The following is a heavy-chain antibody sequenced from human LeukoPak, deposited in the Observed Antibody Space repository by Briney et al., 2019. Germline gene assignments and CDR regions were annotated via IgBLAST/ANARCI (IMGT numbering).Heavy chain of an antibody. J-gene: IGHJ4*02. D-gene: IGHD3-22*01. Sequence: GGSLRLSCAASGFTFSSYGMHWVRQAPGKGLEWVANIKQDGSEKYYVDSVKGRFTISRDNAKNSLYLQMNSLRAEDTAVYYCARDPPFYDSSGYYAYWGQGTLVTVSS. CDR3: ARDPPFYDSSGYYAY. CDR1: GFTFSSYG. V-gene: IGHV3-7*01. CDR2: IKQDGSEK.